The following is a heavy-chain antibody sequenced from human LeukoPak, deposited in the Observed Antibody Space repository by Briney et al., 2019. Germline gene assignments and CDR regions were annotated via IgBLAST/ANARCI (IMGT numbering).Heavy chain of an antibody. CDR2: IYYSGST. CDR1: GGSISSNHW. V-gene: IGHV4-4*02. Sequence: PSETLSLTCAVSGGSISSNHWWSWVRQPPGKGLEWIGYIYYSGSTNYNPSLKSRVTISVDTSKNEFSLKLNSVTAADTAVYYCARDPVAQPCWFFDLWGRGTLVTVSS. CDR3: ARDPVAQPCWFFDL. J-gene: IGHJ2*01. D-gene: IGHD5-18*01.